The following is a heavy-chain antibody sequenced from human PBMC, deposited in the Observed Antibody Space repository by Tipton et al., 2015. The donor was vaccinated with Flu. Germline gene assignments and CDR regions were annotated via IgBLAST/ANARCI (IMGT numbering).Heavy chain of an antibody. V-gene: IGHV1-2*02. J-gene: IGHJ3*02. D-gene: IGHD4-17*01. CDR2: INPNSGGT. CDR3: ATRMTTVTADAFDI. Sequence: QSGAEVKKPGASVKVSCKASGYTFTGYYMHWVRQAPGQGLEWMGWINPNSGGTNYAQKFQGRVTMTRDTSTSTVYMELSSLRSEDTAVYYCATRMTTVTADAFDIWGQGTMVTVSS. CDR1: GYTFTGYY.